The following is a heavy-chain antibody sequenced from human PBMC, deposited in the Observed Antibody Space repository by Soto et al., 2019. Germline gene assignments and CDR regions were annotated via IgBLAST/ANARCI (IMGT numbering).Heavy chain of an antibody. CDR2: ISGSATTI. CDR1: GFTFSDHY. J-gene: IGHJ5*02. Sequence: QVQLVESGGGLVKPGGSLRLSCAATGFTFSDHYMSWIRQAPGKGLEWVSYISGSATTIYYADSIKGRFTISRDNAKNSLFLQMTSLRVVDTAVYYCARGRGEFDPWGQGTLLTVSS. V-gene: IGHV3-11*01. CDR3: ARGRGEFDP.